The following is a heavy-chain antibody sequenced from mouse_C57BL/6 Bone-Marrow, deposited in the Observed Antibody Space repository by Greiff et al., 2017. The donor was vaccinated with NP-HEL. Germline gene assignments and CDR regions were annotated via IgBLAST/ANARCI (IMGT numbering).Heavy chain of an antibody. D-gene: IGHD2-3*01. CDR3: ARESDGYYPYWYFDV. Sequence: EVQLQQSGPELVKPGASVKISCKASGYTFTDYYMNWVKQSPGKSLEWIGDINPNNGGTSYNQKFKGKATLTVDKSSSTAYMELRSLTSEDSAVYYCARESDGYYPYWYFDVWGTGTTVTVSS. V-gene: IGHV1-26*01. CDR2: INPNNGGT. J-gene: IGHJ1*03. CDR1: GYTFTDYY.